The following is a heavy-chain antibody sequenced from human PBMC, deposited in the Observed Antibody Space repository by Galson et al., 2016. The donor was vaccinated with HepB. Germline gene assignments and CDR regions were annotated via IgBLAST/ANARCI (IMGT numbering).Heavy chain of an antibody. Sequence: SLRLSCAASGFTFSSYGMHWVRQAPGKGLEWVAVIWYDGSNKYYADSVKGRFTISRDNSKNTLYLQMNSLRAADTAVYYCCVDTAMDYVFDYWGQGTLVTVSS. CDR1: GFTFSSYG. J-gene: IGHJ4*02. CDR2: IWYDGSNK. V-gene: IGHV3-33*01. CDR3: CVDTAMDYVFDY. D-gene: IGHD5-18*01.